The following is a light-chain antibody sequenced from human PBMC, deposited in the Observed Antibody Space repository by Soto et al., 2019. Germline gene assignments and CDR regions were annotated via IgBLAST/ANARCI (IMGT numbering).Light chain of an antibody. Sequence: EIVLTQSPGTLSLSPGERATLSCRASQSVSSSYLVWYQQKPGQAPRLLTYDASSRATGIPDRFSGSGSGTDFYLIISRLEPEDVALYYCQQYGRPPYTLGQGTKLEI. CDR1: QSVSSSY. CDR2: DAS. V-gene: IGKV3-20*01. CDR3: QQYGRPPYT. J-gene: IGKJ2*01.